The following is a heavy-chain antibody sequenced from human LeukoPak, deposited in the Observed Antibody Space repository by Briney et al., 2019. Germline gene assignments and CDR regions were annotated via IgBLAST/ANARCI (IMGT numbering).Heavy chain of an antibody. CDR1: GGSISSYY. CDR3: ARITGNFGTYRYDY. J-gene: IGHJ4*02. Sequence: ETLSLTCTVSGGSISSYYWSWIRQPAGKGLEWVGNIRQDGGEKSHGDSLRGRFTISRDNAKNTLYLQMDGLRAEDTAIYYCARITGNFGTYRYDYWGQGSLVTVSS. D-gene: IGHD3-16*02. V-gene: IGHV3-7*01. CDR2: IRQDGGEK.